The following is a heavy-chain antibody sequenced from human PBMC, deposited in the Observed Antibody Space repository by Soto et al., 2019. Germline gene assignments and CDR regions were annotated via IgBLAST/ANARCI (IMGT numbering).Heavy chain of an antibody. J-gene: IGHJ6*02. CDR2: ISSSSSYI. V-gene: IGHV3-21*03. CDR3: TTAAYSSSPDYYYGMDV. Sequence: PGGSLRLSCAASGFTFSSYSMNWVRQAPGKGLEWVSSISSSSSYIYYAAPVKGRFTISRDDSKNTLYLQMNSLKTEDTAVYYCTTAAYSSSPDYYYGMDVWGQGTTVTVSS. D-gene: IGHD6-6*01. CDR1: GFTFSSYS.